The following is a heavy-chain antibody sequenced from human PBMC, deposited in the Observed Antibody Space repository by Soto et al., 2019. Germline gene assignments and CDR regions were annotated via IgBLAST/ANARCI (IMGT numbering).Heavy chain of an antibody. CDR3: ARDPPSTYSGTPLDFDD. D-gene: IGHD1-26*01. Sequence: GGSLRLSCAASGFTFSSYSMNWVRQAPGKGLEWVSYISSSSSTIYYADSVKGRFTISRDNAKNSLYLQMNSLRDEDTAVYYCARDPPSTYSGTPLDFDDWGQGTLVTVSS. CDR2: ISSSSSTI. V-gene: IGHV3-48*02. CDR1: GFTFSSYS. J-gene: IGHJ4*02.